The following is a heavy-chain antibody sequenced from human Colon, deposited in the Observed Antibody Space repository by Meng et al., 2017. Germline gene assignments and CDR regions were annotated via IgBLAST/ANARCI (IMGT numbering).Heavy chain of an antibody. D-gene: IGHD3-16*01. CDR2: IYDNGYT. J-gene: IGHJ4*02. CDR1: GDSVTTTLSS. CDR3: ARGYRGSTYFAY. Sequence: QLQLQESGSRLVKPSQTLSLTCAVSGDSVTTTLSSWSWIRQSHGKGLEWIGNIYDNGYTYYSPSLRSRVTISVDRSNNQFSLNLNSVTAADTAVYFCARGYRGSTYFAYWGQGILVTVSS. V-gene: IGHV4-30-2*06.